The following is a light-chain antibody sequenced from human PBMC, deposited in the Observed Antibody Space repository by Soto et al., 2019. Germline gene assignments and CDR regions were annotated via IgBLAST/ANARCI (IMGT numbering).Light chain of an antibody. CDR3: SAYRGSNTWV. V-gene: IGLV2-14*03. CDR2: DVT. CDR1: SSDVGGSNS. J-gene: IGLJ3*02. Sequence: QSALTQPASMSGSPGQSITISCTGTSSDVGGSNSVSWYQQHPGKAPKLMIYDVTNRPSWVSTRFSGSKSGNTASLTISGLQAEDAADYYCSAYRGSNTWVFGGGTKLTVL.